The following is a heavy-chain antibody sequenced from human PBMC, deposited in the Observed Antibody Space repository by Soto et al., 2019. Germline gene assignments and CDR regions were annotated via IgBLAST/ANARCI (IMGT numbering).Heavy chain of an antibody. V-gene: IGHV4-30-4*01. CDR3: ARSIPFMGADSYFDL. Sequence: QVQLQESGPGLVKPSQTLFLTCTVSGDSITTDNHFWSWIRQPPGKGLGWIGNIYHSGATFNNPSLKSRSFVSIDTSKNPFPLTLASVPATDTAVYFCARSIPFMGADSYFDLWGRGTLVTVSS. J-gene: IGHJ2*01. CDR1: GDSITTDNHF. CDR2: IYHSGAT. D-gene: IGHD3-16*01.